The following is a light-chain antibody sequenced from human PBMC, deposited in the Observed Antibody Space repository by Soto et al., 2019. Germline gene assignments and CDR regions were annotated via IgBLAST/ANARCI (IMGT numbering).Light chain of an antibody. Sequence: DIQMTQSPSSLSASVGDRVTITCGASQSISSYLNWYQQKPGKAPKLLIYAASSLQSGVPSRFSGSGSGTDFTLTISSLKPEDFANYYCQQSYSTHRITFGQGTRLEIK. CDR1: QSISSY. CDR2: AAS. V-gene: IGKV1-39*01. J-gene: IGKJ5*01. CDR3: QQSYSTHRIT.